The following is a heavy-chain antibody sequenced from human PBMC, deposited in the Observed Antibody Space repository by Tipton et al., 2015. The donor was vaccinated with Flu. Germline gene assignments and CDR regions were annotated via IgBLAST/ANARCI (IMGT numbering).Heavy chain of an antibody. CDR1: GYSISSGYY. V-gene: IGHV4-38-2*02. J-gene: IGHJ4*02. CDR3: ARDRWEYSSGFDS. Sequence: TLSLTCAVSGYSISSGYYWGWFRQPPGKGLEWIGSIFHTGTTSYNPSLKSRVTISVDTSKNQFSLKLTSMTAADTAVYYCARDRWEYSSGFDSWGQGTLVTVSP. D-gene: IGHD6-19*01. CDR2: IFHTGTT.